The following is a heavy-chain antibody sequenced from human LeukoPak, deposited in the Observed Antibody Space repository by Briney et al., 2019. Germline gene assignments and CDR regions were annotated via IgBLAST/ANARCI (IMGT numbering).Heavy chain of an antibody. CDR2: ISAYNGNT. V-gene: IGHV1-18*01. D-gene: IGHD1-14*01. CDR1: GYTFTSYG. Sequence: GASVKVSCKASGYTFTSYGISWVRQAPGQGLEWMGWISAYNGNTNYAQKLQGRVTMTTDTSTSTAYMELRSLRSDDTAVYYCARVRDKVSDHSAYYYYMDVWGKGTTVTVSS. J-gene: IGHJ6*03. CDR3: ARVRDKVSDHSAYYYYMDV.